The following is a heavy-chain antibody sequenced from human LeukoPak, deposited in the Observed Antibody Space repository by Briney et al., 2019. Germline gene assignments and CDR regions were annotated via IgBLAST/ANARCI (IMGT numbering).Heavy chain of an antibody. CDR3: ARINYDSWSGYSTGGFDY. V-gene: IGHV4-61*02. Sequence: SQTLSLTCTVSGGSISSGGFYWNWIRQPAGKALEWIGRIYTSGSTDYNPSLKSRVTTSVDTSKNQFSLKLSSVTAADTAVYYCARINYDSWSGYSTGGFDYWGQGTLVTVSS. CDR2: IYTSGST. CDR1: GGSISSGGFY. J-gene: IGHJ4*02. D-gene: IGHD3-3*01.